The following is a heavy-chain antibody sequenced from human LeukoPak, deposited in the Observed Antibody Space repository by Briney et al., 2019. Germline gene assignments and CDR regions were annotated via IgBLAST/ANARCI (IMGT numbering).Heavy chain of an antibody. V-gene: IGHV1-69*13. D-gene: IGHD2-15*01. CDR1: GHTFTNFG. CDR3: ARAKYCSGGSCYFDY. J-gene: IGHJ4*02. Sequence: SVKVSCKASGHTFTNFGINWVRQAPGQGLEWMGGIIPIFGTANYAQKFQGRVTITADESTSTAYMELSSLRSEDTAVYYCARAKYCSGGSCYFDYWGQGTLVTVSS. CDR2: IIPIFGTA.